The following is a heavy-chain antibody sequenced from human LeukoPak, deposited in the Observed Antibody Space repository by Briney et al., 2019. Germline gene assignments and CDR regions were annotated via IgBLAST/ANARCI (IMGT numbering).Heavy chain of an antibody. CDR3: ARNYYDSSGSSPYYYYYMDV. Sequence: SVKVSCKASGGTFSSYAISWVRQAPGQGLEWMGRIIPIFGTANYAQKFQGRVTITTDESTSTAYMELSSLGSEDTAVYYCARNYYDSSGSSPYYYYYMDVWGKGTTVTVSS. CDR2: IIPIFGTA. CDR1: GGTFSSYA. J-gene: IGHJ6*03. V-gene: IGHV1-69*05. D-gene: IGHD3-22*01.